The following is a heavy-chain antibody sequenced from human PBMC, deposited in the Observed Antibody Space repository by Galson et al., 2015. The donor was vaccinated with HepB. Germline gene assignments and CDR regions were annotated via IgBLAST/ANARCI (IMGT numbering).Heavy chain of an antibody. D-gene: IGHD2-15*01. J-gene: IGHJ5*02. CDR2: IDNDGTGT. Sequence: SLRLSCAASGFTFNNYWMHWVRQAPGKGLVWVSRIDNDGTGTGYGDSVKGRFTISRDNAKNTLYLVMSSLRADDTAVYFCARRQCIGASCYLDTWGQGTLVTVSS. CDR1: GFTFNNYW. V-gene: IGHV3-74*01. CDR3: ARRQCIGASCYLDT.